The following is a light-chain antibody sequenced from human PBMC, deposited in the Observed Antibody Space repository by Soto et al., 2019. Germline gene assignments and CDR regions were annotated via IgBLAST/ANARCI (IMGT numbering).Light chain of an antibody. V-gene: IGKV1-9*01. J-gene: IGKJ4*01. CDR2: AAS. CDR3: QQLNTYPLT. CDR1: QGVSIY. Sequence: IQLTQSPSSLSASVGDRVTITCRASQGVSIYLAWYQQKPGKAPNLLIYAASTLHSGVPSRFSSSGSGTDFTPAISSLQPEDFATYYCQQLNTYPLTCGGGTKVEIK.